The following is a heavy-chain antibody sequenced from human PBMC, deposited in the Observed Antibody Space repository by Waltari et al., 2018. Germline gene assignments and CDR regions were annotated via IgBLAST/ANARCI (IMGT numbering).Heavy chain of an antibody. D-gene: IGHD6-19*01. J-gene: IGHJ4*02. V-gene: IGHV1-69*08. CDR1: GGTFSSYT. CDR3: ARDTPTQSVAGPFDY. CDR2: IIPILGIA. Sequence: QVQLVQSGAEVKKPGSSVKVSCKASGGTFSSYTISWVRPPPGQGLEWMGRIIPILGIANYAQKFQGRVTITADKSTSTAYMELSSLRSEDTAVYYCARDTPTQSVAGPFDYWGQGTLVTVSS.